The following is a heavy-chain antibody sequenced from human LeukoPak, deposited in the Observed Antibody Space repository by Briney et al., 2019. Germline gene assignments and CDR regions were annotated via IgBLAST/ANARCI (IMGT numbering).Heavy chain of an antibody. CDR1: GFTFNSYG. D-gene: IGHD5-18*01. CDR2: ISEDGSRT. Sequence: GGSLRLSCAASGFTFNSYGMHWVRQAPGKGLEWVSLISEDGSRTYYADSVKGRFTISRDNSKNSLYLQMNSLRTEDTALYYCAKDLTQLYLAFDYWGQGTLVTVSS. J-gene: IGHJ4*02. V-gene: IGHV3-43*02. CDR3: AKDLTQLYLAFDY.